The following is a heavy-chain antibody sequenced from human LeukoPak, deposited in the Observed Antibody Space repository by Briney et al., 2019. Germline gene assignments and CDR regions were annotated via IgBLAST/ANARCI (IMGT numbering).Heavy chain of an antibody. D-gene: IGHD6-19*01. CDR3: ARVGYSSGWYEGY. Sequence: PGGSLRLSCAASGFTFSSYSMNWVRQAPGKGLEWVSSISSSSSYIYYADSVKGRFTISRDNAKNSLYLQMNSLSAEDTAVYYCARVGYSSGWYEGYWGQGTLVTVSS. V-gene: IGHV3-21*01. CDR2: ISSSSSYI. CDR1: GFTFSSYS. J-gene: IGHJ4*02.